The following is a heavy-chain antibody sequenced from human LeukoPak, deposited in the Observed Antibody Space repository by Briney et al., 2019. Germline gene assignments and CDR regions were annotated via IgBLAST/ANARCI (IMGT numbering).Heavy chain of an antibody. D-gene: IGHD1-1*01. J-gene: IGHJ4*02. CDR3: ARIKRRIFDY. Sequence: GGSLRLSCAASGFTYNNAWMSWVRQAPGKGLEWVSIFYSGGNTYYADSVKGRFTISRDSSKNTLFLQMNSLRAEDMAVYYCARIKRRIFDYWGQGTLVTVSS. CDR2: FYSGGNT. CDR1: GFTYNNAW. V-gene: IGHV3-66*01.